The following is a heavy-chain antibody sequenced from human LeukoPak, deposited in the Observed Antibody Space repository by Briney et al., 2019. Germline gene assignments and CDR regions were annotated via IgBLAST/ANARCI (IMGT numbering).Heavy chain of an antibody. V-gene: IGHV1-2*02. CDR2: INPNSGGT. Sequence: ASVKASCKASGYTFTGYYMHWVRQAPGQGLEWMGWINPNSGGTNYAQKFQGRVTMTRDTSISTAYMELSRLRSDDTAVYYCARLTRLGYGDYVEYFQHWGQGTLVTVSS. CDR3: ARLTRLGYGDYVEYFQH. CDR1: GYTFTGYY. D-gene: IGHD4-17*01. J-gene: IGHJ1*01.